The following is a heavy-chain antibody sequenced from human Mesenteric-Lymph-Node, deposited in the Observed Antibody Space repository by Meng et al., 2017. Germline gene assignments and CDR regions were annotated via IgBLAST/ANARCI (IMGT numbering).Heavy chain of an antibody. J-gene: IGHJ4*02. Sequence: QVQLQQWGAGRLKPWETLSLTGAVYGGSFSGYYWSWIRQPPGKGLEWIGEINHSGRTNYNPSLKSRVTISVDTSKNQFSLKLSSVTAADTAVYYCARTIGGADIVVVPAAYYFDYWGQGTLVTVSS. D-gene: IGHD2-2*01. V-gene: IGHV4-34*01. CDR2: INHSGRT. CDR3: ARTIGGADIVVVPAAYYFDY. CDR1: GGSFSGYY.